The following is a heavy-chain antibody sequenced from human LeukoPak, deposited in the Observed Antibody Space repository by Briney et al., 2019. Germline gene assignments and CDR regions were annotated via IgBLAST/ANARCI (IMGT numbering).Heavy chain of an antibody. CDR3: ARENPLYFDHYYYYGMDV. Sequence: SETLSLTCTVSGGSISSYYWSWIRQPAGKGLEWIGRIYTSGSTNYNPSLKSRVTMSVDTSKNQFSLKLSSVTAADTAVYYCARENPLYFDHYYYYGMDVWGQGTTVTVSS. J-gene: IGHJ6*02. D-gene: IGHD3-9*01. V-gene: IGHV4-4*07. CDR1: GGSISSYY. CDR2: IYTSGST.